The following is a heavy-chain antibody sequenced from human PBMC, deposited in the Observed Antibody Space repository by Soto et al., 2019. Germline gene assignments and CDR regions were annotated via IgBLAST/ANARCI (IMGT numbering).Heavy chain of an antibody. CDR1: GGSISSYY. V-gene: IGHV4-59*08. CDR3: AREDYYDSSGYPY. J-gene: IGHJ4*02. CDR2: IYYSGST. Sequence: QVQLQESGPGLVKPSETLSLTCTVSGGSISSYYWSWIRQPPGKGLEWIGYIYYSGSTNYNPSLKSRVTISVDTSKNQFSLKLSSVTAADTAVYYCAREDYYDSSGYPYWGQGTLVTVSS. D-gene: IGHD3-22*01.